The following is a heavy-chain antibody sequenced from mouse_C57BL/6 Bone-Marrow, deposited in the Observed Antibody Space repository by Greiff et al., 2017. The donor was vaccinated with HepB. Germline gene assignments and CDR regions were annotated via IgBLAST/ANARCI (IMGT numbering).Heavy chain of an antibody. V-gene: IGHV1-62-2*01. CDR1: GYTFTEYT. Sequence: QVQLQQSGAELVKPGASVKLSCKASGYTFTEYTIHWVKQRSGQGLEWIGWFYPGSGSIKYNEKFKDNATLTADKSSITVYMELSRLTSEDSAVYFCARHGHYYYGSSYGYFDVWGTGTTVTVSS. CDR2: FYPGSGSI. CDR3: ARHGHYYYGSSYGYFDV. D-gene: IGHD1-1*01. J-gene: IGHJ1*03.